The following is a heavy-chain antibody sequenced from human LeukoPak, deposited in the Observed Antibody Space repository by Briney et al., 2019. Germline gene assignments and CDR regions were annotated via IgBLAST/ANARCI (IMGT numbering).Heavy chain of an antibody. V-gene: IGHV3-7*01. CDR2: IKQDGSEK. CDR1: GFTFSNYW. J-gene: IGHJ6*02. Sequence: GGSLRLSCAASGFTFSNYWMSWVRQAPGKGLEWVANIKQDGSEKYYVDSVKGRFTISRDNAKNSLYLQMNSLRAEDTAVYYCARDSSSSWYNNGMDVWGQGTTVTVSS. D-gene: IGHD6-13*01. CDR3: ARDSSSSWYNNGMDV.